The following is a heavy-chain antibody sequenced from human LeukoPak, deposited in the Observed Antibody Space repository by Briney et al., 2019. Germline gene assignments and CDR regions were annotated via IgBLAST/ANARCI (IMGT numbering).Heavy chain of an antibody. V-gene: IGHV4-34*01. Sequence: SETLSLTCAVYGGSFSGYYWSWIRQPPGKGLEWIGEINHSGSTNYNPSLKSRVTISVDTSKNQFSLKLSSVTAADTAVYYCARAGAAAGTCDYWGQGTLVTVSS. CDR3: ARAGAAAGTCDY. CDR2: INHSGST. D-gene: IGHD6-13*01. J-gene: IGHJ4*02. CDR1: GGSFSGYY.